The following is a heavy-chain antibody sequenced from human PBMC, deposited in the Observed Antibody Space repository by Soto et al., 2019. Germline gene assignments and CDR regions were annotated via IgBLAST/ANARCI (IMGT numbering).Heavy chain of an antibody. J-gene: IGHJ6*02. CDR2: INPNSGGT. CDR1: GYTFTGYY. V-gene: IGHV1-2*04. Sequence: ASVKVSCKASGYTFTGYYMHWVRQAPGQGLEWMGWINPNSGGTNYAQKFQGWVTMTRDTSINTAYMELSRLRSDDTAVYYCARGGNQLLLAPPYYYYGMDVWGQGTTVTVSS. D-gene: IGHD2-2*01. CDR3: ARGGNQLLLAPPYYYYGMDV.